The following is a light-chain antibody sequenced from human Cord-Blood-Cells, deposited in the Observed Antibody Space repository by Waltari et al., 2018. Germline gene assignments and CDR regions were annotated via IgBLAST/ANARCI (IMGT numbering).Light chain of an antibody. V-gene: IGKV3-11*01. Sequence: EIVLTQSPATLSLSPGERATLSCSASQSVSSYVAWYQEKPGQAPRRLIHDASNRATGIPARFSGSGSGTDFTLTISRLEPEDSAVYYCEQRSNWPLSTTFGQGTRLEIK. CDR3: EQRSNWPLSTT. J-gene: IGKJ5*01. CDR1: QSVSSY. CDR2: DAS.